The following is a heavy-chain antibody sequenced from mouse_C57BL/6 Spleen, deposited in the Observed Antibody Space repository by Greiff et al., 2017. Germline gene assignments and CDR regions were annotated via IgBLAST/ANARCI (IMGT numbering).Heavy chain of an antibody. CDR3: ARGGAYGSSHVDY. CDR2: ISSGSSTI. V-gene: IGHV5-17*01. J-gene: IGHJ2*01. Sequence: EVKLMEPGGGFVKPGGSLKLSCAASGFTFSDYGMHWVRQAPGKGLEWVAYISSGSSTIYYADTVKGRFTIARDNATNTLFLQMTSLRSEDAAMYYCARGGAYGSSHVDYRGQGATLTVSS. D-gene: IGHD1-1*01. CDR1: GFTFSDYG.